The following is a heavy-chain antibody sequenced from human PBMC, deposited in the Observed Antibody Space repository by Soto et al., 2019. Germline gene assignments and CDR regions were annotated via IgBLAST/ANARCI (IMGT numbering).Heavy chain of an antibody. CDR3: ARDPGDGYNKGVWYSDL. V-gene: IGHV3-53*01. Sequence: GSLRLSCAASGFTVSSNYMSWVRQAPGKGLEWVSVIYSGGSTYYADSVKGRFTISRDNSKNTLYLQMNSLRAEDTAVYYCARDPGDGYNKGVWYSDLWGRGTLVTVSS. J-gene: IGHJ2*01. CDR1: GFTVSSNY. D-gene: IGHD5-12*01. CDR2: IYSGGST.